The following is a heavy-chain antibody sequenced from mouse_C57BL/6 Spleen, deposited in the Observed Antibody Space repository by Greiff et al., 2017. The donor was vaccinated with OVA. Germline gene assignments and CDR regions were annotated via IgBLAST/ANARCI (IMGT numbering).Heavy chain of an antibody. CDR2: ISSGSSTI. D-gene: IGHD2-4*01. CDR3: ARTLYYDYDNFAY. Sequence: EVQVVESGGGLVKPGGSLKLSCAASGFTFSDYGMHWVRQAPEKGLEWVAYISSGSSTIYYADTVKGRFTISRDNAKNTLFLQMTSLRSEDTAMYYCARTLYYDYDNFAYWGQGTLVTVSA. CDR1: GFTFSDYG. J-gene: IGHJ3*01. V-gene: IGHV5-17*01.